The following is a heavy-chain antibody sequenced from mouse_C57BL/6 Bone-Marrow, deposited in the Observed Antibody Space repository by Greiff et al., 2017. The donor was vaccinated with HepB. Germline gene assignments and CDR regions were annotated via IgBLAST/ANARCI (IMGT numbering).Heavy chain of an antibody. CDR2: IDPENGDT. D-gene: IGHD2-1*01. J-gene: IGHJ3*01. CDR1: GFNIKDDY. Sequence: VQLQQSGAELVRPGASVKLSCTASGFNIKDDYMHWVKQRPEQGLEWIGWIDPENGDTEYASKFQGKATITADTSSNTAYLQLSSLTSEDTAVYYVTTWDGKAWFAYWGQGTLVTVSA. CDR3: TTWDGKAWFAY. V-gene: IGHV14-4*01.